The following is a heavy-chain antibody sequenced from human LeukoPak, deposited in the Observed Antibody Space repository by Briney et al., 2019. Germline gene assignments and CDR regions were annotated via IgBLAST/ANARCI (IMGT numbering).Heavy chain of an antibody. CDR3: ARRRGSYSDDY. D-gene: IGHD1-26*01. J-gene: IGHJ4*02. V-gene: IGHV3-7*01. CDR2: IKQDGGEK. Sequence: GGSLRLSCAASGFTFSSYRMSWVRQAPGKGLEWVANIKQDGGEKYYVDSVKGRFTISRDNAKNSLYLQMNSLRAEDTAVYYCARRRGSYSDDYWGQGTLVTVSS. CDR1: GFTFSSYR.